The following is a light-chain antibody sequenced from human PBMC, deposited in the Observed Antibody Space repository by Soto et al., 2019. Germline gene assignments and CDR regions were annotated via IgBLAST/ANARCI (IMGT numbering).Light chain of an antibody. Sequence: EIVLTQSPGTLSLSPGERATLSCRASQSVGSRSLAWYQQKPGQAPRVLLYGTSERATGIPDRFSGSGSGTEFTLTISRLEPEDFAVYFCLQYGRSPTFGQGTKVDIK. V-gene: IGKV3-20*01. CDR1: QSVGSRS. CDR3: LQYGRSPT. CDR2: GTS. J-gene: IGKJ1*01.